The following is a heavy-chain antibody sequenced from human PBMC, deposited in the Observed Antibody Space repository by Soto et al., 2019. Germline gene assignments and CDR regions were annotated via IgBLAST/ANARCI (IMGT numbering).Heavy chain of an antibody. CDR2: ISSSSSYI. CDR1: GFTFSSYS. V-gene: IGHV3-21*01. D-gene: IGHD4-17*01. CDR3: AGDYGGNENDAFDI. J-gene: IGHJ3*02. Sequence: EVQLVESGGGLVKPGGSLRLSCAASGFTFSSYSMNWVRQAPGKGLEWVSSISSSSSYIYYADSVKGRFTISRDNAKNSLYLQMNSLRAEDTAVYYCAGDYGGNENDAFDIWGQGTMVTVSS.